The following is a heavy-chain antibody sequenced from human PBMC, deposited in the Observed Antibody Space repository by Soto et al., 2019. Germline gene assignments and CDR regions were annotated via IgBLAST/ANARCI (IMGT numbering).Heavy chain of an antibody. V-gene: IGHV4-4*02. CDR1: GVSISAGNL. CDR3: ARLLSGNKEWFDP. D-gene: IGHD3-10*01. Sequence: QVQLQESGPGLVKPWGTLSLTCAVSGVSISAGNLWSWVRQPPGKGLEWIGEVFPDGSTNYNPSLKSRVTMSVDKSQNHFSLNLTSVTAADTAGYYCARLLSGNKEWFDPWGQGTLVTVSS. CDR2: VFPDGST. J-gene: IGHJ5*02.